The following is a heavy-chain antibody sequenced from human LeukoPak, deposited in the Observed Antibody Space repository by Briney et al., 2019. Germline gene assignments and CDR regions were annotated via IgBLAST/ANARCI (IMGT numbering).Heavy chain of an antibody. J-gene: IGHJ4*02. CDR2: IYYSGST. Sequence: SETLSLTCAVYGGSFSGYYWSWLRQPPGKGLDWIGYIYYSGSTKYNPSLKSRVTISVDTSKNQFSLKLSSVTAADTAVYYCARSYYGSGRYGPQFDYWGQGTLVTVSS. D-gene: IGHD3-10*01. CDR1: GGSFSGYY. V-gene: IGHV4-59*01. CDR3: ARSYYGSGRYGPQFDY.